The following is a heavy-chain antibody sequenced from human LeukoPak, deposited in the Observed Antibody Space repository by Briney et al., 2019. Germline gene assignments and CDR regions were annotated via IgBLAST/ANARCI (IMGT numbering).Heavy chain of an antibody. Sequence: SQTLSLTCAVSGVSITSDTYYWSWIRQPPGKGLEWIGYILHSGSTYHNPSLKGRVTILVDTSKNQFSLKLSSVTAADTAVYFCARTRDFWSAYFDYWGQGILVTVS. V-gene: IGHV4-30-2*01. CDR2: ILHSGST. J-gene: IGHJ4*02. CDR3: ARTRDFWSAYFDY. D-gene: IGHD3-3*01. CDR1: GVSITSDTYY.